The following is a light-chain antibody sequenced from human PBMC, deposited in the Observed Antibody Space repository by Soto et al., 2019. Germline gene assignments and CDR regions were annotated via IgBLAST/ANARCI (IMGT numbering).Light chain of an antibody. J-gene: IGKJ1*01. V-gene: IGKV3-20*01. CDR1: QSVSSNY. CDR2: GAF. Sequence: EIVFTESPSTLSLSPGERATFSCRASQSVSSNYLAWYQQKPGQAPRLLIYGAFKRATGIPDRFSGSGSGTDFTLTISRMEPEDFAVYCCQQYGSSPRTFGQGSKVDI. CDR3: QQYGSSPRT.